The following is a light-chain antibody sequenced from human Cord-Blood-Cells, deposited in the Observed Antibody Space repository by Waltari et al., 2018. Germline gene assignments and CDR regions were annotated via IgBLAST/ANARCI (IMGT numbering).Light chain of an antibody. CDR2: DAS. Sequence: QSALTQPASVSGSPGQPITIPCTGTSSDVGCYNYVSWSQQHPGKAPKLMISDASNRPSGVSNRFSGSKSGNTASLTISGLQAEDAADYYCSSYTSSSTWVFGGGTKLTVL. CDR3: SSYTSSSTWV. CDR1: SSDVGCYNY. V-gene: IGLV2-14*01. J-gene: IGLJ3*02.